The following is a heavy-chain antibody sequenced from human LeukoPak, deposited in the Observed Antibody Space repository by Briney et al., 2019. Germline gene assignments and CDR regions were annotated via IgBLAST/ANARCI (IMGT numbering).Heavy chain of an antibody. J-gene: IGHJ4*02. Sequence: ASVKVSCKASGYTFTGYYVHWVRQAPGQGLEWMGWINPNSGGTNYAQKFQGRVTMTRDTSISTAYMGLSRLRSDDTAVYYCAREQWELYFDYWGQGTLVTVSS. V-gene: IGHV1-2*02. CDR2: INPNSGGT. CDR1: GYTFTGYY. CDR3: AREQWELYFDY. D-gene: IGHD1-26*01.